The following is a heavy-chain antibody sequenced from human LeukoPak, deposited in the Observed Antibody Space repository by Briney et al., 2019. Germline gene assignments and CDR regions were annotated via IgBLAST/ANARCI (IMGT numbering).Heavy chain of an antibody. CDR1: GFTFSSYG. CDR2: ISYDGSNK. D-gene: IGHD6-6*01. J-gene: IGHJ4*02. CDR3: AHSSSSEDYFDY. V-gene: IGHV3-30*03. Sequence: GGSLRLSCVASGFTFSSYGMHWVRQAPGKGLEWVAVISYDGSNKYYADSVKGRFTISRDNSKNTLYLQMNSLRAEDTAVYYCAHSSSSEDYFDYWGQGTLVTVSS.